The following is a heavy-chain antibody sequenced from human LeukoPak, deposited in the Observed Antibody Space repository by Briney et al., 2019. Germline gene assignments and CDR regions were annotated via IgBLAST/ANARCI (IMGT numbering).Heavy chain of an antibody. Sequence: AGGSLRLSCAASGFTFSSFWMNWVRQAPGKGLEWVALIWYDGSNKYYADSVKGRLTISRDNSKNTLYLQMNSLRAENTAVYYCAREGPRGNSQFDYWGQGTLVTVSS. V-gene: IGHV3-33*08. J-gene: IGHJ4*02. CDR3: AREGPRGNSQFDY. CDR1: GFTFSSFW. CDR2: IWYDGSNK.